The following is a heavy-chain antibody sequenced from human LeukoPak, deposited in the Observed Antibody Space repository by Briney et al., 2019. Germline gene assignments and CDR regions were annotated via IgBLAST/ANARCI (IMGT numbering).Heavy chain of an antibody. V-gene: IGHV3-30-3*01. J-gene: IGHJ4*02. CDR1: GFTFSSYA. CDR2: ISYDGSNK. D-gene: IGHD6-19*01. CDR3: ARDPSSGGWYRFDY. Sequence: GGSPRLSCAASGFTFSSYAMHWVRQAPGKGLEWVTLISYDGSNKYYADSVKGRFTISRDNSKNTLYLQMNSLRAEDTAVYYCARDPSSGGWYRFDYWGQGALVTVSS.